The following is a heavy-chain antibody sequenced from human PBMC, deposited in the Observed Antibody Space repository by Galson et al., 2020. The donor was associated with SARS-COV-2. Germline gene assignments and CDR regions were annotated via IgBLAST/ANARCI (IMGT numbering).Heavy chain of an antibody. CDR2: MDYNGKT. V-gene: IGHV4-61*05. CDR1: GDSVSGSISGNC. D-gene: IGHD1-26*01. CDR3: ARLGWGREWDGRDY. Sequence: ETSETLSLTCSVSGDSVSGSISGNCWAWIRQPPGKGLEWIAYMDYNGKTDYKPSLRSRITISPDTSKNQVSLKMRSVTAADTAIYYCARLGWGREWDGRDYWGQGKLVTVSS. J-gene: IGHJ4*02.